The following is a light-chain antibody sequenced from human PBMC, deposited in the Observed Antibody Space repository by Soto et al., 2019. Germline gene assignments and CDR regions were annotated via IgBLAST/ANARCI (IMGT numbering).Light chain of an antibody. V-gene: IGLV2-8*01. CDR1: SSDVGGYNF. CDR3: SSYAGSNNVCV. CDR2: EVS. J-gene: IGLJ1*01. Sequence: QSVLTQPPSASGSPGQSVTISCTGTSSDVGGYNFVSWYQQHPGKAPKLMIYEVSERPSGVPDRFSGSKSGNTASLTVSGLQAEDEADYYCSSYAGSNNVCVFGTGTKLTVL.